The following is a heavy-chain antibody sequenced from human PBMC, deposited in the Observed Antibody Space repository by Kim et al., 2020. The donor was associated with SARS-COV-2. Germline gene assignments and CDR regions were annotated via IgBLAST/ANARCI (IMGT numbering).Heavy chain of an antibody. Sequence: SETLSLTCTVSGGSISSSSYYWGWIRQPPGKGLEWIGSIYYSGSTYYNPSLKSRVTISVDTSKNQFSLKLSSVTAADTAVYYCARQPLVGATLGYFDYWGQGTLVTVSS. D-gene: IGHD1-26*01. CDR2: IYYSGST. V-gene: IGHV4-39*01. CDR3: ARQPLVGATLGYFDY. CDR1: GGSISSSSYY. J-gene: IGHJ4*02.